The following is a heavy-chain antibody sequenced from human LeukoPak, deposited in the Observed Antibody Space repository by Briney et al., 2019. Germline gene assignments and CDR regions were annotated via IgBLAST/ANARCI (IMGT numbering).Heavy chain of an antibody. Sequence: ASETLSLTCTVSGGSISSYYWSWIRQPPGKGLEWIGYIYYSGSTNYNPSLKSRVTISVDTSKNQFSLKLSSVTAADTAVYYCARTRAGRPWYDFWRAAQADYYYYMDVWGKGTTVTVSS. D-gene: IGHD3-3*01. CDR1: GGSISSYY. CDR2: IYYSGST. CDR3: ARTRAGRPWYDFWRAAQADYYYYMDV. V-gene: IGHV4-59*01. J-gene: IGHJ6*03.